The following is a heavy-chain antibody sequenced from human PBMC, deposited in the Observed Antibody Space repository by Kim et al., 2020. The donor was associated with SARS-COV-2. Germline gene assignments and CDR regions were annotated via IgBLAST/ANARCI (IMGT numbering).Heavy chain of an antibody. CDR3: TRKIPERYGMDV. D-gene: IGHD1-1*01. J-gene: IGHJ6*02. V-gene: IGHV3-49*02. Sequence: EYAASVKGRFTISRDDSKSIAYLQMNSLKTEDTAVYYCTRKIPERYGMDVWGQGTTVTVSS.